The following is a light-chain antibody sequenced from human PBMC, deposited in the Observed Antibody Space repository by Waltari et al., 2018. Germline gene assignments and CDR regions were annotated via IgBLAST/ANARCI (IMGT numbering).Light chain of an antibody. V-gene: IGLV4-69*01. CDR2: VNGDGRH. CDR1: SGHSSNI. J-gene: IGLJ3*02. CDR3: QTGGHGTWV. Sequence: QLVLTQSPSASASLGASVKLTCTLSSGHSSNIIAWHQQQPEKGPRYLMKVNGDGRHSKGDEIPDRCAGSSSGPERYLTIASVQSEDEADYYCQTGGHGTWVFGGGTKLTVL.